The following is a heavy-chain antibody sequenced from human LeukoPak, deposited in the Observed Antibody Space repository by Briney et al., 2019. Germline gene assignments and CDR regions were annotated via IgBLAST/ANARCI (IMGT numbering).Heavy chain of an antibody. J-gene: IGHJ6*02. CDR1: GGTFSSYA. CDR3: ARGRVEMATIDYYYGMDV. V-gene: IGHV1-69*13. Sequence: SVKVSCKASGGTFSSYAISWVRQAPGQGLEWMGGIIPIFGTANYAQKFQGRVTITADESTSTAYMELSSLRSEDTAVYYCARGRVEMATIDYYYGMDVWGQGTTVTVSS. D-gene: IGHD5-24*01. CDR2: IIPIFGTA.